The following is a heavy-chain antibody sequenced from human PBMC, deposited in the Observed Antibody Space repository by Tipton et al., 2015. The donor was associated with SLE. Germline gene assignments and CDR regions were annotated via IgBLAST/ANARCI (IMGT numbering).Heavy chain of an antibody. Sequence: GSLRLSCAASGFTFSSYWMHWVRQAPGKGLVWVSRINSDGSSTSYADSVKGRVAISRDNAKNTLHLQMNSLRAEDTAVYYCARPASIAETMIWNWGQGTLVAVSS. J-gene: IGHJ4*02. CDR3: ARPASIAETMIWN. CDR2: INSDGSST. V-gene: IGHV3-74*01. D-gene: IGHD1-7*01. CDR1: GFTFSSYW.